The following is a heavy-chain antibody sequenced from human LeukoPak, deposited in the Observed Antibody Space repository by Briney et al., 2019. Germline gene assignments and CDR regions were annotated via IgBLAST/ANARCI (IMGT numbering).Heavy chain of an antibody. CDR3: ATNRNLDY. J-gene: IGHJ4*02. CDR1: GGSFSGYY. V-gene: IGHV4-34*01. D-gene: IGHD1-14*01. Sequence: SETLSLTCAVYGGSFSGYYWSWIRQSPGKGLEWIGDINHSESTNYNPSLKSRVTISVDTYKHQFSLKLTSVTAADTAVYYCATNRNLDYWGQGTLVTVSS. CDR2: INHSEST.